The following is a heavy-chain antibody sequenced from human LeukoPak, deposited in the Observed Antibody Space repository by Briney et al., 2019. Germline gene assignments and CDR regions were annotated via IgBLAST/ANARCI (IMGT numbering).Heavy chain of an antibody. CDR1: GFTFSSYS. Sequence: GGSLRLSCAASGFTFSSYSMNWVRQAPGKGLEWVAVISYDGSNKYYADSVKGRFTISRDNSKNTLYLQMNSLRAEDTAVYYCARGPTIYGDYDYWGQGTLVTVSS. CDR2: ISYDGSNK. V-gene: IGHV3-30*03. D-gene: IGHD4-17*01. J-gene: IGHJ4*02. CDR3: ARGPTIYGDYDY.